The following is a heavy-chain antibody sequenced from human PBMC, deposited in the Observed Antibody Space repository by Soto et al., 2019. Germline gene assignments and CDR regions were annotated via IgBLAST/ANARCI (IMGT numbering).Heavy chain of an antibody. CDR2: INWKGDRS. D-gene: IGHD6-13*01. J-gene: IGHJ5*02. CDR1: GYTLDDYG. CDR3: AREEEASAGTKWFDP. Sequence: EEQLVESGGGVVRPGGSLRLSCAASGYTLDDYGMSWVRQAPGKGLEWVAGINWKGDRSGYADSVKGRFTISRDNAKNSLYLQMNSLRAEDTAFYHCAREEEASAGTKWFDPWGQGTLVTVSS. V-gene: IGHV3-20*01.